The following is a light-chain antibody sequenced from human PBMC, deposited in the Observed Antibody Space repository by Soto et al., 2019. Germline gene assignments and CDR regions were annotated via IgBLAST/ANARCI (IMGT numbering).Light chain of an antibody. Sequence: QSVLTQPASVSGSPGQSITISCTGTSSDVGGYNYVSWYQQHPGKAPKLMIYEVSNRPSGVSHRFSASKSGSTASLTISGRQAEDEADYYCSSRASRGPDVFGTGTKGTVL. CDR2: EVS. CDR3: SSRASRGPDV. CDR1: SSDVGGYNY. V-gene: IGLV2-14*01. J-gene: IGLJ1*01.